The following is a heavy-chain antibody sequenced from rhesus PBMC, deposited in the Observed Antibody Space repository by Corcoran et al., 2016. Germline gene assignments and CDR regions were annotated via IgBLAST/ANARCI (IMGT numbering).Heavy chain of an antibody. D-gene: IGHD1-38*01. CDR2: ISEGGGTT. J-gene: IGHJ5-1*01. V-gene: IGHV3-100*01. Sequence: ESGGALVKPGGSLRLSCVASGFTFSNYLLSWVRQAPGKGLEWVSVISEGGGTTYYADSVKGRFTRSRENDKNSLFRQMNSLRGEDTAVYFGMRGDGVPGTLWGLRRFDVWGPGVLVTVSS. CDR1: GFTFSNYL. CDR3: MRGDGVPGTLWGLRRFDV.